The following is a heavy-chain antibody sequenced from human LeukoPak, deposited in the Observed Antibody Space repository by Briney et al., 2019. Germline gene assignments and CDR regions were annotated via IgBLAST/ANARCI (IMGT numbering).Heavy chain of an antibody. D-gene: IGHD1-26*01. V-gene: IGHV3-23*01. CDR3: AKDGWEIRLATGN. CDR1: GFTFSSYD. CDR2: ISGGGNT. Sequence: GGSLRLSCAASGFTFSSYDMSWVRQAPGKGLEWVSGISGGGNTFYSDSVRGWFTISRDNSKNTLYLDMTGLRAEDTAVYFCAKDGWEIRLATGNWGQGTLVTVSS. J-gene: IGHJ4*02.